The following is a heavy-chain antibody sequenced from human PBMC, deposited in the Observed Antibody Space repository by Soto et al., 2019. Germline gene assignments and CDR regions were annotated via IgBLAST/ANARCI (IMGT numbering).Heavy chain of an antibody. CDR1: GCTFSSYA. Sequence: SVKVSCKASGCTFSSYAISWVRQAPGQGLEWMGGIIPIFGTANYAQKFQGRVTITADESTSTAYMELSSLRSEDTAVYYCARVFGGGSYFEYWGQGTRVTVSS. D-gene: IGHD1-26*01. J-gene: IGHJ4*02. V-gene: IGHV1-69*13. CDR3: ARVFGGGSYFEY. CDR2: IIPIFGTA.